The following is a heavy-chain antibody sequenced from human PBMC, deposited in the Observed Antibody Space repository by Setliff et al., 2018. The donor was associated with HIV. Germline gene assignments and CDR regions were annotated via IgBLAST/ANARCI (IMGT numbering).Heavy chain of an antibody. CDR3: ASAYGSGSYPGD. Sequence: PSETLSLTCAVYGGSFSGYYWSWIRQPPGKGLEWIGEINHSGSTNYNPSLKSRVTISVDTSKNQFSLKLSSVTAADTAVYYCASAYGSGSYPGDWGQGTLVTVSS. J-gene: IGHJ4*02. CDR2: INHSGST. V-gene: IGHV4-34*01. CDR1: GGSFSGYY. D-gene: IGHD3-10*01.